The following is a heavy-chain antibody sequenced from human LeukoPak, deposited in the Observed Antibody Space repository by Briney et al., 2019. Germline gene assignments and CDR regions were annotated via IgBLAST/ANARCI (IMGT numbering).Heavy chain of an antibody. CDR1: GGSISSSSYY. D-gene: IGHD1-26*01. Sequence: PSETLSLTCTVSGGSISSSSYYWGWIRQPPGKGLEWIGYVYDSGSTNYNPSLKSRVTISIDTSTNQFSLKMTSVTASDTALYYCARHGRSYSFDYWGQGTLVTVSS. J-gene: IGHJ4*02. CDR2: VYDSGST. CDR3: ARHGRSYSFDY. V-gene: IGHV4-61*05.